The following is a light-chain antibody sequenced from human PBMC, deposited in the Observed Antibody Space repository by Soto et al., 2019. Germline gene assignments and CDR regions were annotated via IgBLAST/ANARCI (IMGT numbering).Light chain of an antibody. Sequence: EIMLTQSPATLSLTPGERATLSCRASQGVSSYLAWYQQKPGQAPRLLIYDASNRATGIPARFSGSGPGTDFTLTISSLEPEDFAVYYCHHYGDTPRTFGQGTKVDIK. CDR1: QGVSSY. J-gene: IGKJ1*01. V-gene: IGKV3D-11*01. CDR3: HHYGDTPRT. CDR2: DAS.